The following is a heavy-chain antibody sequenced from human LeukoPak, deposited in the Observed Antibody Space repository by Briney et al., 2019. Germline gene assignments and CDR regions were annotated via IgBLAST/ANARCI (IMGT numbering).Heavy chain of an antibody. Sequence: SETLSLTCTVSGGSISSYYWSWIRQPAGKGLEGIGRIYTSGSTNYNPSLKSRVTMSVDTSKNQFSLKLSSVTAADTAVYYCARGGVRGVIGAWFDPWGQGTLVTVSS. CDR1: GGSISSYY. CDR3: ARGGVRGVIGAWFDP. J-gene: IGHJ5*02. CDR2: IYTSGST. V-gene: IGHV4-4*07. D-gene: IGHD3-10*01.